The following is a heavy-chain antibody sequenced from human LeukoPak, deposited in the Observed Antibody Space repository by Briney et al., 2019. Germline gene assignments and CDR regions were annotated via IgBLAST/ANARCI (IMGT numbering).Heavy chain of an antibody. J-gene: IGHJ4*02. CDR3: TRDRSHDY. CDR2: IRNKTYGGTT. D-gene: IGHD6-13*01. V-gene: IGHV3-49*04. Sequence: GGSLRLSCTASGFTFGDYPITWVRQAPGKGLEWVGFIRNKTYGGTTEYAASVKGRFTISRDDSKSIAYLQMNSLKTEDTAVYYCTRDRSHDYWGPGTLLTVSP. CDR1: GFTFGDYP.